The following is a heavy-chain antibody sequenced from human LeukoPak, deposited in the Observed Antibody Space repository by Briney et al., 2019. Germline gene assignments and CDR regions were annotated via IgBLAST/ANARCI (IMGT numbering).Heavy chain of an antibody. CDR1: EFSFITYW. Sequence: GGSLRLSCAASEFSFITYWMSWVRQAPGKGLEWVANIKQDGSEKYYVDSVKGRFTISRDNAKNSLHLQMNSLRAEDTAVYYCAREGRGYKVAKFDYWGQGTLVTVSS. J-gene: IGHJ4*02. CDR2: IKQDGSEK. CDR3: AREGRGYKVAKFDY. V-gene: IGHV3-7*01. D-gene: IGHD3-22*01.